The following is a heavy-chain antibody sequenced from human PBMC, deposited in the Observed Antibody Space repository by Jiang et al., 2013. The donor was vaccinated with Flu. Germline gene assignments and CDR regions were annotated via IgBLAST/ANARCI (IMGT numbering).Heavy chain of an antibody. CDR2: INPSGGST. Sequence: CRASGYTFTSYYMHWVRQAPGQGLEWMGIINPSGGSTSYAQKFQGRVTMARDTSTSTVYMELSSLRSEDTAVYYCATLGGKASAGWRLDYWGQGSLVTVSS. J-gene: IGHJ4*02. CDR1: GYTFTSYY. D-gene: IGHD6-13*01. CDR3: ATLGGKASAGWRLDY. V-gene: IGHV1-46*03.